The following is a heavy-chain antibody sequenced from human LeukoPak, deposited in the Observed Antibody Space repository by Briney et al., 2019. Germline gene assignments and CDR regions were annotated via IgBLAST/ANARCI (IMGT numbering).Heavy chain of an antibody. CDR2: IYYSGST. CDR1: GGSISRSSYY. CDR3: AREPEGYCSSTSCSNRYYFDY. Sequence: KPSETLSLTCTVSGGSISRSSYYWGWIRQPPGKGLEWIGSIYYSGSTYYNPSLKSRVTISVDSSKNQFSLKLSSVTAAATAVYYCAREPEGYCSSTSCSNRYYFDYWGQGTLVTVSS. D-gene: IGHD2-2*01. V-gene: IGHV4-39*02. J-gene: IGHJ4*02.